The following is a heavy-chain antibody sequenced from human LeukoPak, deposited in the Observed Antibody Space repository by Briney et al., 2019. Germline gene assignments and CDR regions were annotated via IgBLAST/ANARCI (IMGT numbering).Heavy chain of an antibody. CDR3: ARRQGTTLSFDY. V-gene: IGHV1-18*01. J-gene: IGHJ4*02. Sequence: ASVKVSCKASGYSFGSFGINWVRQAPGQGLEWMGWISAYNGNTNYAQKLQGRVTMTTETSTSTAYMVLRSLRSDDTAVYYCARRQGTTLSFDYWGQGTLVTVSS. CDR2: ISAYNGNT. CDR1: GYSFGSFG. D-gene: IGHD1-1*01.